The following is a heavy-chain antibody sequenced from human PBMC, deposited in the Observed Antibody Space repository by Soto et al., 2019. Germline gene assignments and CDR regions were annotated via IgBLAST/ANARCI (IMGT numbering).Heavy chain of an antibody. J-gene: IGHJ6*02. CDR3: ATNYYGSGYGMDV. V-gene: IGHV4-34*01. D-gene: IGHD3-10*01. CDR2: INHSGST. CDR1: GGSFSGYY. Sequence: QVQLQQWGAGLLKPSETLSLTCAVYGGSFSGYYWSWIRQPPGKGLEWIGEINHSGSTNYNPSLKSRVTRSVDTSKNQFSRKLSSVTAADTAVYYCATNYYGSGYGMDVWGQGTTVTVSS.